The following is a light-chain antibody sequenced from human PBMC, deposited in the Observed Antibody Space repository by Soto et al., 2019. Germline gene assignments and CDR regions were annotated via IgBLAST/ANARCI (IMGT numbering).Light chain of an antibody. J-gene: IGLJ1*01. CDR1: SSNIGSNT. Sequence: SALTQPPSASGTPGQRVTISCSGSSSNIGSNTVNWYQQLPGTAPKLLIYSNNQWPSGVPDLFSGSKSGTSASLAISGLQSEDEADYYCAAWDDSLNGRYVFGTGTKVTVL. CDR3: AAWDDSLNGRYV. CDR2: SNN. V-gene: IGLV1-44*01.